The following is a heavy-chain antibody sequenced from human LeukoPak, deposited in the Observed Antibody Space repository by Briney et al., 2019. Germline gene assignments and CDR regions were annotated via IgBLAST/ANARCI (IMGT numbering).Heavy chain of an antibody. Sequence: GASVKVSCKASGYTFTSYGISGVRQAPGQGLEWMGCISAYNGNTNYAQKLQGRVTITTDTSTSTAYMELRSLRSDDTAVYYCARAVAVAGHVDYWGQGTLVTVSS. D-gene: IGHD6-19*01. CDR3: ARAVAVAGHVDY. V-gene: IGHV1-18*01. CDR1: GYTFTSYG. J-gene: IGHJ4*02. CDR2: ISAYNGNT.